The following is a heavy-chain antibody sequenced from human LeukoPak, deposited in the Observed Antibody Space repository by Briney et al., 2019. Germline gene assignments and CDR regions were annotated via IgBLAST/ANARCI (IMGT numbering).Heavy chain of an antibody. J-gene: IGHJ4*02. D-gene: IGHD1-1*01. CDR2: LTTKTDGGSGTA. V-gene: IGHV3-15*01. CDR1: GLTFTNAW. CDR3: STLERGCLEY. Sequence: SGGSLRLSCAASGLTFTNAWMTWVRQAPGKGLEWGGRLTTKTDGGSGTAVYAAPVKGRFNISRDDSKNTLFLQMNNLETEETAVYYCSTLERGCLEYWGQGTLVTVSS.